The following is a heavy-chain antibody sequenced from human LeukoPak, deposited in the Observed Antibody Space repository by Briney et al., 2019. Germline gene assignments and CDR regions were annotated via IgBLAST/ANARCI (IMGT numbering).Heavy chain of an antibody. D-gene: IGHD4/OR15-4a*01. Sequence: AGSLRLSCVASGFTFSTYTFNWVRQPQGKGLEWLSYISSGGLTIFYANSVKGRSTISRDNTKNAIYLDMTNLRAEDTAVYYCARDFDYGDYIDFWGQGTLVAVSS. CDR3: ARDFDYGDYIDF. CDR1: GFTFSTYT. V-gene: IGHV3-48*04. CDR2: ISSGGLTI. J-gene: IGHJ4*02.